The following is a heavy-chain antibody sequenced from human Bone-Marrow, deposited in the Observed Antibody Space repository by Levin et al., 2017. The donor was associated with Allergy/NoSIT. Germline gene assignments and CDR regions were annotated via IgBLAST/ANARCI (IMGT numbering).Heavy chain of an antibody. J-gene: IGHJ6*02. D-gene: IGHD2-15*01. CDR3: ARAAVGYCSGGSCYGSGMDG. Sequence: GESLKISCKASGYTFTSYGISWVRQAPGQGLEWMGWISAYNGNTNYAQKLQGRVTMTTDTSTSTAYMELRSLRSDDTAVYYCARAAVGYCSGGSCYGSGMDGWGQGTTVTVSS. CDR2: ISAYNGNT. CDR1: GYTFTSYG. V-gene: IGHV1-18*01.